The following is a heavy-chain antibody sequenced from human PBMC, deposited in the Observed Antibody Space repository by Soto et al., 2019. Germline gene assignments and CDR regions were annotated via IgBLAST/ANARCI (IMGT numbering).Heavy chain of an antibody. D-gene: IGHD3-16*01. CDR2: IWYDGSNK. J-gene: IGHJ6*02. Sequence: QVQLVESGGGVVQPGRSLRLSCAASGFTFSSYGMHWVRQAPGKGLEWVAVIWYDGSNKYYADSVKGRFTISRDNSKNTLYLQMNRLRAEDTAVYYCARDQGDDYYYYYGMDVWGQGTTVTVSS. CDR1: GFTFSSYG. CDR3: ARDQGDDYYYYYGMDV. V-gene: IGHV3-33*01.